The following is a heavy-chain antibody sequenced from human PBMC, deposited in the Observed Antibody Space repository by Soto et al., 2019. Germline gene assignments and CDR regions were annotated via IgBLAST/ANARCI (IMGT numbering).Heavy chain of an antibody. Sequence: ASVKVSCKASAYTFINYYVHWVRQAPGQGLEYMGMINPSGGRTTYAQKFQGRVTMTRDTSTTTVYMDLSSLRSDDTAMYYCAREDSANGGAFDIWGXGIMVNVSS. V-gene: IGHV1-46*01. CDR1: AYTFINYY. J-gene: IGHJ3*02. CDR2: INPSGGRT. CDR3: AREDSANGGAFDI.